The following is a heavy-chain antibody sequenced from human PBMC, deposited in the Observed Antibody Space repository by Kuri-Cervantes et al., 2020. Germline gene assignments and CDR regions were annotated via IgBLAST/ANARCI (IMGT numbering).Heavy chain of an antibody. Sequence: ASVKVSCKASGYTFTSYDINWVRQATGQGLEWMGWMNPNSGNTGYAQKFQGRVTMTRNTSISTAYMELSSLRSEDTAVYYCARGRYCGGDCYYCYYYGMDVWGQGTTVTVSS. CDR1: GYTFTSYD. J-gene: IGHJ6*02. CDR2: MNPNSGNT. D-gene: IGHD2-21*02. CDR3: ARGRYCGGDCYYCYYYGMDV. V-gene: IGHV1-8*01.